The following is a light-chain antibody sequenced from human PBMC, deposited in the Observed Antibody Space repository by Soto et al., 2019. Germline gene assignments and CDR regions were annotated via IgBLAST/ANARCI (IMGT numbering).Light chain of an antibody. CDR3: QQYGRSPRK. CDR2: GAS. J-gene: IGKJ1*01. V-gene: IGKV3-20*01. CDR1: QSVSSSY. Sequence: EIVLTQSPGTLSLSPGERATLSCRASQSVSSSYLAWYQQKPGQAPRLLIYGASSRATGIPDRFSGSGSGTDFTLTISRLEPEDFAVYYCQQYGRSPRKFGQATKVDIK.